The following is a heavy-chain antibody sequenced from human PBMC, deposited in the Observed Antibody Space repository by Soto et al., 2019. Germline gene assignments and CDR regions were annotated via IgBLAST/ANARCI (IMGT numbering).Heavy chain of an antibody. J-gene: IGHJ4*02. CDR2: IHYSGST. CDR1: DGSISSRNLY. CDR3: ARGDPLTGYSY. D-gene: IGHD3-9*01. V-gene: IGHV4-39*01. Sequence: SETLSLTCTVSDGSISSRNLYWGWIRQPPGRGLEWIANIHYSGSTYYNPSLKSRVTISVDSSKNQFSLRVTSVTAADTAVYYCARGDPLTGYSYWGRGSLVTVSS.